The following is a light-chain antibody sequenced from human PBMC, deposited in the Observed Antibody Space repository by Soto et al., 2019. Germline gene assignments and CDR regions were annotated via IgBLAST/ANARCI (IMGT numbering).Light chain of an antibody. CDR3: QQRSNWPLLT. CDR1: QSVSSY. J-gene: IGKJ4*01. CDR2: DAS. Sequence: EIVLTQSPATLSLSPGERATLSCRASQSVSSYLAWYQRKPGQAPRLLIYDASNRATGIPARFSGSGSGTDFTLTISSLEPEDFAVYYCQQRSNWPLLTFGGGTKVEIK. V-gene: IGKV3-11*01.